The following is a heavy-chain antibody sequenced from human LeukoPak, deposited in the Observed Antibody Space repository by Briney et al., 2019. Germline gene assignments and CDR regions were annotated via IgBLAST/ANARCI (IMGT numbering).Heavy chain of an antibody. D-gene: IGHD1-14*01. Sequence: GGSLRLSCAASGFTFSTYAMSWVRQAPGKGLEWVSAISGSGGSTFNADSVKGRFTISRDNSKNTLFLQMNSLRAEDTAIYYCARDHPSGYYFDYWGQGTLVTVSS. CDR1: GFTFSTYA. J-gene: IGHJ4*02. CDR2: ISGSGGST. CDR3: ARDHPSGYYFDY. V-gene: IGHV3-23*01.